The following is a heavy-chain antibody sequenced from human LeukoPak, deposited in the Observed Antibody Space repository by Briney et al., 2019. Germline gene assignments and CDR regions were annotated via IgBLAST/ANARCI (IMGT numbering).Heavy chain of an antibody. D-gene: IGHD3-3*01. J-gene: IGHJ6*03. CDR1: GYSISSGYY. V-gene: IGHV4-38-2*02. CDR2: INHSGST. Sequence: PSETLSLTCTVSGYSISSGYYWGWIRQPPGKGLEWIGEINHSGSTNYNPSLKSRVTISVDTSKNQFSLKLSSVTAADTAVYYCARRPITIFGGYYYYMDVWGKGTTVTVSS. CDR3: ARRPITIFGGYYYYMDV.